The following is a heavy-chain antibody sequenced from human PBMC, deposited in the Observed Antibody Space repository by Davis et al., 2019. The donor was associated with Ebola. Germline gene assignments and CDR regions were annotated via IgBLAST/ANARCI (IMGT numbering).Heavy chain of an antibody. CDR2: INSDGSST. Sequence: PGGSLRLSCAASGFTFSSYWMHWVRHAPGKGLVWVSRINSDGSSTSYADSVKGRFTISRDNAKNTLYLQMNSLRADDTAVYYCARDSSSTFVWFDPWGQGTLVTVSS. D-gene: IGHD6-6*01. CDR3: ARDSSSTFVWFDP. CDR1: GFTFSSYW. V-gene: IGHV3-74*01. J-gene: IGHJ5*02.